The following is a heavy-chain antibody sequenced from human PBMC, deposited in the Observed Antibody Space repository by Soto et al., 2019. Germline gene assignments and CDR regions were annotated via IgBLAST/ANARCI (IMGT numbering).Heavy chain of an antibody. CDR1: GGTFSTYT. CDR3: ARGLECRGYCLDKPTWFAP. J-gene: IGHJ5*02. D-gene: IGHD2-15*01. Sequence: SVKVSCKASGGTFSTYTFSWVRQAPGQGLEWMGRIIPIFGTPYYAQKSQGRVTITADKSTSTVYMELSILRSDDTAVYFCARGLECRGYCLDKPTWFAPWGQGTLVTVSS. V-gene: IGHV1-69*06. CDR2: IIPIFGTP.